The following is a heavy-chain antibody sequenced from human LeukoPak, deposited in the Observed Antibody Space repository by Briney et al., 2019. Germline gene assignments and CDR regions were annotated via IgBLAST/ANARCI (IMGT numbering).Heavy chain of an antibody. V-gene: IGHV1-18*01. J-gene: IGHJ4*02. Sequence: GASVKVSCKASGYTFTSYGISWVRQAPGQGLEWMGWISACNGNTNYAQKFQGRVTMTRDTSISTAYMELSRLRSDDTAVYYCARWPRGSYTDWGQGTLVTVSS. CDR1: GYTFTSYG. D-gene: IGHD1-26*01. CDR2: ISACNGNT. CDR3: ARWPRGSYTD.